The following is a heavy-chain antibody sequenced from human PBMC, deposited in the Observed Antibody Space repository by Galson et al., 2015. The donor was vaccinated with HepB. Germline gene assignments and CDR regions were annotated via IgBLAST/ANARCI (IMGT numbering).Heavy chain of an antibody. CDR2: ISSSSSTI. Sequence: SLRLSCAASGFTFSSYSMHWVRQAPGKGLEWVSYISSSSSTIYYADSVKGRFTISRDNAKNSLYLQMNSLRDEDTAVYYCARGGSVWLVGATGAFDIWGQATMVTVSS. CDR3: ARGGSVWLVGATGAFDI. V-gene: IGHV3-48*02. J-gene: IGHJ3*02. D-gene: IGHD1-26*01. CDR1: GFTFSSYS.